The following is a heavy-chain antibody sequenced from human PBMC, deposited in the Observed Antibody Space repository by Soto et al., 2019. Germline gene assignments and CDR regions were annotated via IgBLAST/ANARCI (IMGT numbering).Heavy chain of an antibody. J-gene: IGHJ3*02. CDR3: VRVKNTALSRGAFDI. Sequence: TLSLSSTVSGGSISSGDYYLSWIRQPPGKGLEWIGYIYYSGSTYYNTSLKSRVTILINTSKKQFAWKLSAVTATHTAVHYCVRVKNTALSRGAFDIWGQGKMVHVSS. CDR1: GGSISSGDYY. D-gene: IGHD5-18*01. V-gene: IGHV4-30-4*01. CDR2: IYYSGST.